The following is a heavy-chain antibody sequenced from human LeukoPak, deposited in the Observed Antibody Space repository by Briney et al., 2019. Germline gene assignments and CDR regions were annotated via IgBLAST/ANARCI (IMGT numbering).Heavy chain of an antibody. D-gene: IGHD6-19*01. V-gene: IGHV4-39*07. CDR3: ARTVAVAGTLSVKGGLESFDY. CDR1: GGSISSSSYY. J-gene: IGHJ4*02. CDR2: IYYSGST. Sequence: NPSETLSLTCTVSGGSISSSSYYWGWIRQPPGKGLEWIGSIYYSGSTYYNPSLKSRVTISVDTSKNQFSLKLSSVTAADTAVYYCARTVAVAGTLSVKGGLESFDYWGQGTLVTVSS.